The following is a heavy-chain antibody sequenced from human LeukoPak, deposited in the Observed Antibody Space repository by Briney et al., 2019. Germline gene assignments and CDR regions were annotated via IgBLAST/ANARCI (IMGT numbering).Heavy chain of an antibody. V-gene: IGHV3-53*01. CDR1: GLTGSRNY. J-gene: IGHJ5*02. CDR2: IHTSGDT. D-gene: IGHD4-17*01. CDR3: IVFGDSNH. Sequence: GGSLRLSCAASGLTGSRNYVSWVRQAPGKGLEWVSAIHTSGDTCYADSVKGRFTISRDTSKNTLYLQINSLRVEDTAVYYCIVFGDSNHWGQGTLVTVSS.